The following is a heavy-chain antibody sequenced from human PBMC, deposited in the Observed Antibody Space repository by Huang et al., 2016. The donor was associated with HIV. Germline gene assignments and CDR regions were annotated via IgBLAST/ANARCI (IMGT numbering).Heavy chain of an antibody. D-gene: IGHD1-1*01. CDR2: ISSSSSYI. J-gene: IGHJ4*02. Sequence: EVQLVESGGGLVKPGGSLRLSCAASEFTFSSYNVNWVRQAAGKGLEWVSSISSSSSYIYYADAVKGRFTISRDNAKNSLFLQMSSLRAEDTAVYYCARDRWDTGATSSYLDYWGQGTLVTVSS. CDR3: ARDRWDTGATSSYLDY. CDR1: EFTFSSYN. V-gene: IGHV3-21*01.